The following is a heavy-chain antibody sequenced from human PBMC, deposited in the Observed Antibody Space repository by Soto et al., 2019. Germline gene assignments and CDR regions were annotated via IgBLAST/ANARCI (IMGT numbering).Heavy chain of an antibody. CDR3: ARLEGLATISYYFDF. CDR2: IYYRGNA. D-gene: IGHD3-9*01. J-gene: IGHJ4*02. Sequence: QLQLQESGPGLVKPSETLSLTCSVSDDSINSDKYYWVWIRQPPGKGPEWIGSIYYRGNAYYNPPHQTRVTIPLDKSKRQFSLKLNSVTAADSAVYFCARLEGLATISYYFDFWGPGALVTVSS. CDR1: DDSINSDKYY. V-gene: IGHV4-39*01.